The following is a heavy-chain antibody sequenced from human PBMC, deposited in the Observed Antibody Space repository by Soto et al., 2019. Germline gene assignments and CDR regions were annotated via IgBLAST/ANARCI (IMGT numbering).Heavy chain of an antibody. D-gene: IGHD2-15*01. V-gene: IGHV3-33*01. CDR2: IWYDGSNK. CDR3: ARDRGRGYCSGGSCYSDY. J-gene: IGHJ4*01. CDR1: GFTFSSYG. Sequence: GGSLRLSCAASGFTFSSYGMHWVRQAPGKGLEWVAVIWYDGSNKYYADSVKGRFTISRDNSKNTLYLQMNSLRAEDTAVYYCARDRGRGYCSGGSCYSDYWGQGTLVTVSS.